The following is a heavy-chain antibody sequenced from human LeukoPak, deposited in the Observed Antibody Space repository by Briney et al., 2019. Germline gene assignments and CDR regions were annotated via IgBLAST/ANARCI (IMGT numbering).Heavy chain of an antibody. CDR3: ARDKDRGWLQMTDAGFDS. CDR2: ISANGVST. Sequence: GGSLRLSCAVSGFTFSNHGMSWVRQAPGKGLECVSTISANGVSTYYADSVKGRFTISRDNAKNMVYLQMDSLRAEDTAVYYCARDKDRGWLQMTDAGFDSWGQGTLVTVSS. D-gene: IGHD5-24*01. J-gene: IGHJ5*01. V-gene: IGHV3-23*01. CDR1: GFTFSNHG.